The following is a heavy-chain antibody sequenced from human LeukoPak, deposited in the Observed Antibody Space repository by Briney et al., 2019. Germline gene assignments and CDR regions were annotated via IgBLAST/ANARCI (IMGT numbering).Heavy chain of an antibody. Sequence: GGSLRLSCAASGFTFSSYWMSWVRQAPGKGLEWVVNIKQDGSEKYYVDSVKGRFTISRDNAKNSLYLQMNSLRAEDTAVYYCARDRGVVGDYYFDYWGQGTLVTVSS. CDR3: ARDRGVVGDYYFDY. CDR1: GFTFSSYW. D-gene: IGHD3-10*01. CDR2: IKQDGSEK. V-gene: IGHV3-7*01. J-gene: IGHJ4*02.